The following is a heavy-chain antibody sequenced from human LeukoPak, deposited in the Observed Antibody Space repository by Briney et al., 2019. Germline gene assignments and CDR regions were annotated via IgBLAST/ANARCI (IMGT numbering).Heavy chain of an antibody. CDR1: GGSITNYY. CDR3: AREGYRGFDP. J-gene: IGHJ5*02. V-gene: IGHV4-59*01. CDR2: IYHSGTT. D-gene: IGHD1-1*01. Sequence: SEILSLTCTVSGGSITNYYWSWIRQPPGKGLEWIGNIYHSGTTNHNPSLKSRVTISLDTSENQFSLKLSSVTPADTAVYYCAREGYRGFDPWGQGTLVTVSS.